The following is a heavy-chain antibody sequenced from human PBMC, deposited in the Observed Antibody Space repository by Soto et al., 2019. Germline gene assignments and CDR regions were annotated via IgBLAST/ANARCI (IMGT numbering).Heavy chain of an antibody. CDR1: GYTFTGYY. J-gene: IGHJ3*02. CDR2: INPNSGGT. Sequence: GASVKVSCKASGYTFTGYYMHWVRQAPGQGLEWMGWINPNSGGTNYAQKFQGWVTMTRDTSISTAYMELSRLRSDDTAVYYCARGRYSSGWSDAFDIWGQGTMVTVSS. V-gene: IGHV1-2*04. D-gene: IGHD6-19*01. CDR3: ARGRYSSGWSDAFDI.